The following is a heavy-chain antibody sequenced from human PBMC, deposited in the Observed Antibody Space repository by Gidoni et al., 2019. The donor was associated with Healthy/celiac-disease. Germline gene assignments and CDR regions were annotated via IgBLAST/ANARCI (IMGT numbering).Heavy chain of an antibody. Sequence: QVQLQQWGAGLLKPSETLSLTCAVYGGSFSGYYWSWIRQPPGKGLEWIGEINHSGSTNYNPSLKSRVTISVDTSKNQFSLKLSSVTAADTAVYYCARVHFRGIAARKYFDYWGQGTLVTVSS. CDR3: ARVHFRGIAARKYFDY. CDR1: GGSFSGYY. V-gene: IGHV4-34*01. D-gene: IGHD6-6*01. J-gene: IGHJ4*02. CDR2: INHSGST.